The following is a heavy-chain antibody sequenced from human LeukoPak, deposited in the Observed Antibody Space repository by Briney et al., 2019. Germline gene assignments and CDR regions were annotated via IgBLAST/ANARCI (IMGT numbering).Heavy chain of an antibody. V-gene: IGHV3-74*01. CDR2: INSDGSST. D-gene: IGHD3-22*01. Sequence: GGSLRLSCAASGFTFSSYGMHWVRQAPGKGLVWVSRINSDGSSTTYADSVKGRFTISRDNAKNTLYLQMNSLRAEDTAVYYCAGYYYDSSGLNWFDSWGQGTLVTVSS. CDR1: GFTFSSYG. CDR3: AGYYYDSSGLNWFDS. J-gene: IGHJ5*01.